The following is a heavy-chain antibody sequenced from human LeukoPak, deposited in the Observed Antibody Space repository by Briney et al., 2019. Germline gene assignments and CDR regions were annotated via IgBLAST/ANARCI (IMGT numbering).Heavy chain of an antibody. V-gene: IGHV3-21*01. J-gene: IGHJ4*02. Sequence: GGSLRLSCAASGFTFSSYEMNWVRQAPGKGLQWVASISSGSVYIYYADSMKGRFTISRDNAKNSMYLQMYSLRAEDTAVYYCARGPKYISATGPYYFDYWGQGTPVTVSS. CDR2: ISSGSVYI. CDR3: ARGPKYISATGPYYFDY. D-gene: IGHD6-13*01. CDR1: GFTFSSYE.